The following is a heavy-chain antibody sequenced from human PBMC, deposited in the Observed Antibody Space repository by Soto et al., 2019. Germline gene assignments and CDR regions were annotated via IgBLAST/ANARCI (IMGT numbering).Heavy chain of an antibody. Sequence: EVQLLESGGGLVQPGGSLRLSCAASGFTFSSYAMSWVRQAPGKGLEWVSAISGSGGSTYYADSVKGRFTISRDNSKNTLYLQMNSLRAEDTAVYYCAKESASGWLGELSLDYWGQGTLVTVSS. D-gene: IGHD3-16*02. CDR3: AKESASGWLGELSLDY. V-gene: IGHV3-23*01. CDR1: GFTFSSYA. J-gene: IGHJ4*02. CDR2: ISGSGGST.